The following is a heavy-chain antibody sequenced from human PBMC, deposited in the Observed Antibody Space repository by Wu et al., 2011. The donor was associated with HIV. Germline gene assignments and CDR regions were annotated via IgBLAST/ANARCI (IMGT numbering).Heavy chain of an antibody. D-gene: IGHD2-15*01. CDR3: ARDRDCSGGSCSLDY. V-gene: IGHV1-69*01. J-gene: IGHJ4*02. Sequence: QKFQGRVTITADESTSTAYMELSSLRSEDTAVYYCARDRDCSGGSCSLDYWGQGTLVTVSS.